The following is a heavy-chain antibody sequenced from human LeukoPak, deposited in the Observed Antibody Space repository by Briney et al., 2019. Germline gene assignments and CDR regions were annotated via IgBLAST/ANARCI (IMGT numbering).Heavy chain of an antibody. CDR1: GYTFTGYY. CDR3: AITRAIWFGEADAFDI. D-gene: IGHD3-10*01. V-gene: IGHV1-2*02. J-gene: IGHJ3*02. Sequence: GASVKVSCKASGYTFTGYYMHWVRQAPGQGPEWMGWINPNSGGTNYAQKFQGRVTMTRDTSISTAYMELSRLRSDDTAVYYCAITRAIWFGEADAFDIWGQGTMVTVSS. CDR2: INPNSGGT.